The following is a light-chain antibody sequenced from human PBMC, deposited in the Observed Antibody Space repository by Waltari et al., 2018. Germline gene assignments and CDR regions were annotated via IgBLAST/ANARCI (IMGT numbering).Light chain of an antibody. CDR2: GKN. Sequence: SSELTQDPAVSVALGQTVRITCQGDSLRRYYASWYQQKPGQAPVLVIYGKNNRPSGIPDRFSGSSSGNTASLTITGAQAEDEADYYCNSRDSSAYVVFGGGTKLTVL. CDR1: SLRRYY. CDR3: NSRDSSAYVV. J-gene: IGLJ2*01. V-gene: IGLV3-19*01.